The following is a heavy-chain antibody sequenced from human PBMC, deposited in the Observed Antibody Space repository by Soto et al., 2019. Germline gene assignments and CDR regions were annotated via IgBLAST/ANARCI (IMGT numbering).Heavy chain of an antibody. CDR1: GFPFSSYG. D-gene: IGHD4-17*01. V-gene: IGHV3-30*18. Sequence: QVQLVESGGGVVKPGRSLSLSCAASGFPFSSYGMHWFRQPPAKGLEWVAVISYDGSNKYYADSVKGRFTISRDNSKNTLYLQMNSLRAEDTAVYYCAKVYGGNSFWYFDLWGRGTLVTVSS. CDR3: AKVYGGNSFWYFDL. J-gene: IGHJ2*01. CDR2: ISYDGSNK.